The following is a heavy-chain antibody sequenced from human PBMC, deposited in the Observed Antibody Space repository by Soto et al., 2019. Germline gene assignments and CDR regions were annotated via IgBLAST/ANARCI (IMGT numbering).Heavy chain of an antibody. J-gene: IGHJ6*03. D-gene: IGHD3-10*01. V-gene: IGHV1-8*01. Sequence: ASVKVSCKASGYTFTSYDINWVRQATGQGLEWMGWMNPNSGNTGYAQKFQGRVTMTRNTSISTAYMELSSLRSEDTAVYYCARTLRGVTIYYYYYMDVWGRGTTVTVSS. CDR2: MNPNSGNT. CDR3: ARTLRGVTIYYYYYMDV. CDR1: GYTFTSYD.